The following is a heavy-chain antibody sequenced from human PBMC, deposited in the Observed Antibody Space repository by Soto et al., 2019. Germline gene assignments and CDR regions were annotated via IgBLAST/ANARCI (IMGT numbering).Heavy chain of an antibody. J-gene: IGHJ6*02. CDR1: GFIFNVYG. V-gene: IGHV1-69*06. Sequence: SVKVSCKTSGFIFNVYGIHWVRQAPGQGLEWVGGLIPIYDAPYYAQKFQGRVTISADKSTTTVHLELSSLQSDDTAVYFCARVREPHLDHYGLDVWGQGTTVPVSS. CDR2: LIPIYDAP. D-gene: IGHD1-1*01. CDR3: ARVREPHLDHYGLDV.